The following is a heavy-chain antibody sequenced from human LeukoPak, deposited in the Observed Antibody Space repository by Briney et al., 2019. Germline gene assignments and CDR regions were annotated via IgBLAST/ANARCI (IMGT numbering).Heavy chain of an antibody. J-gene: IGHJ4*02. D-gene: IGHD3-10*02. CDR3: ARHSARGLDY. CDR1: GGSFSGYY. V-gene: IGHV4-34*01. CDR2: INHSGST. Sequence: KSSETLSLTCAVYGGSFSGYYWSWIRQPPGKGLEWIGEINHSGSTNYNPSLKSRVTISVDTSKNQFSLKLSSVTAADTAVYYCARHSARGLDYWGQGTLVTVSS.